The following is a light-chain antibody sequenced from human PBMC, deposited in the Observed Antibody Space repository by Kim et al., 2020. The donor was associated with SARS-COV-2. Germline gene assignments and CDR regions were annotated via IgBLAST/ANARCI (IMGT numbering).Light chain of an antibody. Sequence: VSPGQTASITCSGDKLGNKYACWYQQKPGQSPVLVIYQDSKRPSGIPERFSGSNSGNTATLTISGTQAMDEADYYCQAWDSSTFYVFGTGTKVTVL. J-gene: IGLJ1*01. CDR2: QDS. CDR1: KLGNKY. CDR3: QAWDSSTFYV. V-gene: IGLV3-1*01.